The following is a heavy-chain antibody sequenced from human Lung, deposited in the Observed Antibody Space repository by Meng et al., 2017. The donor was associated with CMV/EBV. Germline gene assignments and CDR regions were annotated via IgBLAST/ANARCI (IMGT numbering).Heavy chain of an antibody. J-gene: IGHJ4*02. CDR1: GYTLTSYG. CDR3: ARVEVGITSGDY. Sequence: QAQLVQSGGEVKKPGASVKFSCKASGYTLTSYGITWVRQAPGQGLEWMGWINAYNGDTNYAQTLQGRVTMTTDTSTSTAYMELRSLRSDDTAVYYCARVEVGITSGDYWGQGTLVTVSS. V-gene: IGHV1-18*01. D-gene: IGHD1-26*01. CDR2: INAYNGDT.